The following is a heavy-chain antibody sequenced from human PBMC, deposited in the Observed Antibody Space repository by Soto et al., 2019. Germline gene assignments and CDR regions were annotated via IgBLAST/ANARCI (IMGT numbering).Heavy chain of an antibody. V-gene: IGHV1-69*01. CDR2: IIPIFGTA. CDR1: GGTFSSYA. CDR3: ARAPLGYCSSTSCPFDY. J-gene: IGHJ4*02. D-gene: IGHD2-2*01. Sequence: QVQLVQSGAEVKKPGSSVKVSCKASGGTFSSYAISWVRQAPGQGLEWMGGIIPIFGTANYAQKFQGRVTITADESTSTAYMELSSLRSEDTAVYYCARAPLGYCSSTSCPFDYWGQGTLVTVSS.